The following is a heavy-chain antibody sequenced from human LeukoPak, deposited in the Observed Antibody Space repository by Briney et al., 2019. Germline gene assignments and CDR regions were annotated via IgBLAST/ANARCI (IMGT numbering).Heavy chain of an antibody. CDR1: GGSISGSSYH. CDR2: INYSWHT. V-gene: IGHV4-39*01. Sequence: SETLSLTCTVSGGSISGSSYHWGWIRQPPGKGLEWIGSINYSWHTYYNPSLESRVTISVHSSKNQFSLKVTSVTAADTALYYCAPTYSYTRGGYDYWGPGTLVTVSS. CDR3: APTYSYTRGGYDY. D-gene: IGHD5-18*01. J-gene: IGHJ4*02.